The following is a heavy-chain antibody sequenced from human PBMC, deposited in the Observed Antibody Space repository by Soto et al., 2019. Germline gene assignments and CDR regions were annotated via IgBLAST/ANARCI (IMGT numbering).Heavy chain of an antibody. Sequence: QVQLVQSGAEVKKPGASVKVSCEASGYTFTDYYMHWVRQSPGQGVEWMGWIHPNSGGTKFPQKFEGRVIMTGDTSISTAYRELSGLTSDDTAVYYCARAGLPPLELATTYWGQGTLVTVSS. J-gene: IGHJ4*02. CDR3: ARAGLPPLELATTY. CDR2: IHPNSGGT. CDR1: GYTFTDYY. V-gene: IGHV1-2*02. D-gene: IGHD3-16*01.